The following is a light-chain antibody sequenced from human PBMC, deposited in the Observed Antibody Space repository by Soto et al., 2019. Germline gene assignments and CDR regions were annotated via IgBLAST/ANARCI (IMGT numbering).Light chain of an antibody. CDR1: QTISDW. Sequence: DLQMTQSPSTLSASMGDRVSITCRASQTISDWLAWYQQKPGKAPKLLIYQVSSLKSGVPSRFSGSGSGTEFTLTISTLQSDDFATYYCQQYSLYPWTFGQGTKVEI. V-gene: IGKV1-5*03. CDR3: QQYSLYPWT. CDR2: QVS. J-gene: IGKJ1*01.